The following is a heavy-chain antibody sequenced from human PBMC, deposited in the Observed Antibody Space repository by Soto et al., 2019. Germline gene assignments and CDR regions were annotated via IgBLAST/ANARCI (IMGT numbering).Heavy chain of an antibody. D-gene: IGHD2-2*01. Sequence: EVQLVESGGGLVKPGESLRLSCEASGFTFRNAWMSWVRQVAGKGLEWVGRLRSGPDGGTANYGAPVEGRFTVTRDDSINTLYLQMHSLKTEDTGVYYCTTDVAGYCSSTTCNTPENWVDPWGQGTLVIVSS. CDR1: GFTFRNAW. CDR2: LRSGPDGGTA. V-gene: IGHV3-15*01. CDR3: TTDVAGYCSSTTCNTPENWVDP. J-gene: IGHJ5*02.